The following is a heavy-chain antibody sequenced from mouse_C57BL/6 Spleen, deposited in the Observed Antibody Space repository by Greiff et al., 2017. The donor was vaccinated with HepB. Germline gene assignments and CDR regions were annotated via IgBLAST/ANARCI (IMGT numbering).Heavy chain of an antibody. CDR2: IWSGGST. D-gene: IGHD2-2*01. V-gene: IGHV2-2*01. CDR1: GFSLTSYG. CDR3: ARMGYDVGFAY. Sequence: QVQLKESGPGLVQPSQSLSITCTVSGFSLTSYGVHWVRQSPGKGLEWLGVIWSGGSTDYNAAIISRLSISKDNSKSQVFFKMNSLQADDTAIYYCARMGYDVGFAYWGQGTLVTVSA. J-gene: IGHJ3*01.